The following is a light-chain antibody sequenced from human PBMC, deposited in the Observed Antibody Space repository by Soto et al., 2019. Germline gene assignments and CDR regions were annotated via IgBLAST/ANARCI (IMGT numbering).Light chain of an antibody. CDR1: QSVYSN. CDR3: QQYTNWPLT. J-gene: IGKJ4*01. CDR2: DAS. Sequence: EIVMTQSPVTLSVSPGVGVTLSCRASQSVYSNLAWYQQKPGQAPRLLIYDASASAPDIPARFSGSGSGTDFTLTVSRLQSEDFAVYYCQQYTNWPLTFGGGTRVEIK. V-gene: IGKV3-15*01.